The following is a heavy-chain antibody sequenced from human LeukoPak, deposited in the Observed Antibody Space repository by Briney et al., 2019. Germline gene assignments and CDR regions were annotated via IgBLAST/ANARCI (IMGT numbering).Heavy chain of an antibody. CDR2: TSDRGDYT. CDR1: GFTFTSYS. J-gene: IGHJ4*02. V-gene: IGHV3-23*01. D-gene: IGHD1-7*01. CDR3: ARKAQYNGHYPLDY. Sequence: GGSLRLSCAASGFTFTSYSMSWVRQAPGKGLEWVSGTSDRGDYTYYADSVKGRFTISRDSSKNTLFLQTNSLRAEDTALYFCARKAQYNGHYPLDYWGQGTLVTVSS.